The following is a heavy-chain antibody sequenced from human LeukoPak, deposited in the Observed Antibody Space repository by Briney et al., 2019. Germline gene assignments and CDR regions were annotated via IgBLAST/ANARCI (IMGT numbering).Heavy chain of an antibody. CDR1: GYTFTSYY. CDR3: ARVLSKGVAAAGTGY. J-gene: IGHJ4*02. V-gene: IGHV1-46*01. CDR2: INPSGGST. Sequence: GASVKVSCKASGYTFTSYYMHWVRQAPGQGLEWMGIINPSGGSTSYAQKFQGRVTMTRDTSTSTVYMELSSLRSDDTAVYYCARVLSKGVAAAGTGYWGQGTLVTVSS. D-gene: IGHD6-13*01.